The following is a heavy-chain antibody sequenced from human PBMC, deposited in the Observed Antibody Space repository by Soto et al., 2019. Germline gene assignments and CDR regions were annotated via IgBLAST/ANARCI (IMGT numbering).Heavy chain of an antibody. D-gene: IGHD3-10*01. J-gene: IGHJ4*02. CDR1: GYIFTNYY. Sequence: QVRLVQSGAEVKKPGASVKVSCKASGYIFTNYYIHWVRQAPGQGLEWMAIINAKGGSTNCAQEFQGRITLTRDTTTSTVYMALSSLTSEDTAVYYCARALDSGDKWGQGTLVTVSS. CDR2: INAKGGST. V-gene: IGHV1-46*01. CDR3: ARALDSGDK.